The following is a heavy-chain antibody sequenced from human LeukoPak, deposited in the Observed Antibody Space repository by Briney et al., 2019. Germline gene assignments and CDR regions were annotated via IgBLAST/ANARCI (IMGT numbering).Heavy chain of an antibody. Sequence: SETLSLTCTVSGASVSSASYWSWIRRPPGKGVEWIAHIYNGVNTNYNPSLKSRVTISVDTSKNQFSLRLNSVTAADTAVYYCARSRAFNSGAFDPWGQGSLVTVSS. CDR3: ARSRAFNSGAFDP. J-gene: IGHJ5*02. CDR2: IYNGVNT. D-gene: IGHD1-26*01. V-gene: IGHV4-61*01. CDR1: GASVSSASY.